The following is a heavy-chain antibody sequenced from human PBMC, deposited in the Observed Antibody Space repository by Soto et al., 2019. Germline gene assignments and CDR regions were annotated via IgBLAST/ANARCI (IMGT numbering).Heavy chain of an antibody. Sequence: PSETLSLTCTVSGASVSTYYWSWIRQPPGKGLEWIGYVYYSGSTDYNPSLKSRVVISVDTSKNQFSLKLNSVTAADTAVYYCARDYCPSSTSCPYNYYYYYGMDVWGQGTTVTVSS. J-gene: IGHJ6*02. V-gene: IGHV4-59*02. CDR3: ARDYCPSSTSCPYNYYYYYGMDV. CDR2: VYYSGST. D-gene: IGHD2-2*01. CDR1: GASVSTYY.